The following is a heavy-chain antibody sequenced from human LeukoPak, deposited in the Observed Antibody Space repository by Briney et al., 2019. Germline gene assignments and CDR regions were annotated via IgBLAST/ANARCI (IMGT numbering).Heavy chain of an antibody. Sequence: ASVKVSCKASGYTFTGYYMHWVRQAPGQGLEWMGWINPNSGGTNYAQRFQGWVTMTRDTSISTAYMELSRLRSDDTAVYYCASSGYYYGPLDYWGQGTLVAVSS. D-gene: IGHD3-22*01. CDR2: INPNSGGT. CDR1: GYTFTGYY. V-gene: IGHV1-2*04. CDR3: ASSGYYYGPLDY. J-gene: IGHJ4*02.